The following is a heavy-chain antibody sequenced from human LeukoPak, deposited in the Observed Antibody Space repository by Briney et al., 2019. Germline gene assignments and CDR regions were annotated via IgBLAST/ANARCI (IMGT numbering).Heavy chain of an antibody. Sequence: GGSLRLSCAASGFTFSSYGMHWVRQAPGKGLEWVAFIRYDGSNKYYADSVKGRFTISRDNSKNTLYLQMNSLRAEDTAVYYCAKAMNYDFWSGFDYWGQGTLVTVSS. CDR1: GFTFSSYG. V-gene: IGHV3-30*02. CDR3: AKAMNYDFWSGFDY. CDR2: IRYDGSNK. D-gene: IGHD3-3*01. J-gene: IGHJ4*02.